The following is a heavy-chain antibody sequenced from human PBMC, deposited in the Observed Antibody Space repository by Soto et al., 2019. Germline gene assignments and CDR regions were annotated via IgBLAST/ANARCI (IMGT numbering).Heavy chain of an antibody. V-gene: IGHV3-48*03. CDR2: ISSSSSTI. Sequence: EVQLVESGGGLVQPGGSLRLSCAASGFTFSSYEMNWVRQAPGKGLEWVSYISSSSSTIYYTDSVKGRFTISRDNAKNSLYLQMNSLRDEATAVYYCARELDIVVVPAAINYDFWSGYYDYWGQGTLVTVSS. CDR3: ARELDIVVVPAAINYDFWSGYYDY. D-gene: IGHD2-2*02. CDR1: GFTFSSYE. J-gene: IGHJ4*02.